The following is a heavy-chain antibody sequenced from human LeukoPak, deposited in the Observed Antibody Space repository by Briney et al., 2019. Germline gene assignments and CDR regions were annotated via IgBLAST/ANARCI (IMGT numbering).Heavy chain of an antibody. Sequence: GRSLRLSCAASGFTFSSYGMHWVRQAPGKGLEWVAVISYDGSNKYYADSVKGRFIISRDNSKNTLYLQMNSLRAEDTAVYYCAKDAVRGVMRYYFDYWGQGTLVTVSS. D-gene: IGHD3-10*01. V-gene: IGHV3-30*18. CDR3: AKDAVRGVMRYYFDY. J-gene: IGHJ4*02. CDR2: ISYDGSNK. CDR1: GFTFSSYG.